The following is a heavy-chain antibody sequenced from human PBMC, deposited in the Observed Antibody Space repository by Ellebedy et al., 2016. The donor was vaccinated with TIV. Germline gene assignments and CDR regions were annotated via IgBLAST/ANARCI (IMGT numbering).Heavy chain of an antibody. Sequence: SETLSLTCTVSGGSISSADHYWSWIRQPPGKGLEWIGYIYSSGSTYYNPSLKSRVTISLDTSKNQFSLKLNSVTAADTAVYYCARQAFEYSSSSTYDYWGQGTLVTVSS. CDR2: IYSSGST. J-gene: IGHJ4*02. D-gene: IGHD6-6*01. CDR3: ARQAFEYSSSSTYDY. V-gene: IGHV4-30-4*01. CDR1: GGSISSADHY.